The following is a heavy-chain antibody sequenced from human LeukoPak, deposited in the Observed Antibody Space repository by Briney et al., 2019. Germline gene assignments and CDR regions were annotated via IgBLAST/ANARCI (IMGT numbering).Heavy chain of an antibody. CDR3: AISIAAAGTGFDY. CDR2: ISSRSSYI. V-gene: IGHV3-21*01. J-gene: IGHJ4*02. Sequence: PGGSLRLSCAASGFTFSDHYMDWVRQAPGKGLEWVSSISSRSSYIYYADSVKGRFTISRDNAKNSLYLQMNSLRAEDTAVYYCAISIAAAGTGFDYWGQGTLVTVSS. D-gene: IGHD6-13*01. CDR1: GFTFSDHY.